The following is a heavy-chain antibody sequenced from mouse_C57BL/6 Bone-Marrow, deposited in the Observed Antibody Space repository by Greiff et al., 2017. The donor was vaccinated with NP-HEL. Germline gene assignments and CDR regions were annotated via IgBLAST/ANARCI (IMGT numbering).Heavy chain of an antibody. Sequence: EVKLMESGGDLVKPGGSLKLSCAASGFTFSSYGMSWVRQTPDKRLEWVATISSGGCYTYYPDSVKGRFTISRDNAKNTLYLQMSSLKSEDTAMYYCARRLYFDVWGTGTTVTVSS. CDR2: ISSGGCYT. CDR3: ARRLYFDV. CDR1: GFTFSSYG. V-gene: IGHV5-6*02. J-gene: IGHJ1*03.